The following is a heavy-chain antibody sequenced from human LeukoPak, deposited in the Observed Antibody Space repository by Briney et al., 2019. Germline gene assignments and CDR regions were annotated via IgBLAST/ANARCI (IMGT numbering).Heavy chain of an antibody. J-gene: IGHJ4*02. CDR3: ARGPKVGATADLFDY. CDR2: IWYDGSNK. CDR1: GFIFSSHG. V-gene: IGHV3-33*01. D-gene: IGHD1-26*01. Sequence: GGSLRLSCAASGFIFSSHGMNWVRQTPGKGLEWVAVIWYDGSNKYYADSVKGRFIISRDNSKNTLYLRMNSLRPEDTAVYYCARGPKVGATADLFDYWGQGTLVTVSS.